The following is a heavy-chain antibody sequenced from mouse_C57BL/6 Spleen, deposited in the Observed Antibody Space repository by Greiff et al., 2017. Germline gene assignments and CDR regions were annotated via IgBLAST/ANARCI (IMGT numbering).Heavy chain of an antibody. CDR1: GFTFSDYY. J-gene: IGHJ4*01. CDR2: INYDGSST. Sequence: EVKVVESEGGLVQPGSSMKLSCTASGFTFSDYYMAWVRQVPEKGLEWVANINYDGSSTYYLDSLKSRFIISRDNAKNILYLQMSSLKSEDTATYYCARVSSGYDYYAMDYWGQGTSVTVSS. D-gene: IGHD3-2*02. V-gene: IGHV5-16*01. CDR3: ARVSSGYDYYAMDY.